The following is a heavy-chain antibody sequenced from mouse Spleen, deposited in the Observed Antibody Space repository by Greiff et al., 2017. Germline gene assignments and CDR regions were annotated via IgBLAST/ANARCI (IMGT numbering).Heavy chain of an antibody. V-gene: IGHV1-42*01. CDR2: INPSTGGT. CDR3: ARYYSNYPYWYFDV. D-gene: IGHD2-5*01. Sequence: VQLKESGPELVKPGASVKISCKASGYSFTGYYMNWVKQSPEKSLEWIGEINPSTGGTTYNQKFKAKATLTVDKSSSTAYMQLKSLTSEDSAVYYCARYYSNYPYWYFDVWGAGTTVTVSS. J-gene: IGHJ1*01. CDR1: GYSFTGYY.